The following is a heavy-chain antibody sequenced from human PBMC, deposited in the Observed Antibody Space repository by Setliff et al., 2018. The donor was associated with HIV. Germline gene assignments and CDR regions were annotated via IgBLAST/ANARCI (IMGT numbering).Heavy chain of an antibody. D-gene: IGHD3-10*01. CDR3: ARRRGGTSRSFLDY. CDR1: GDSITNSFYF. CDR2: IYYSGNT. J-gene: IGHJ4*02. V-gene: IGHV4-39*07. Sequence: SETLSLTCTVSGDSITNSFYFWAWIRQPPGKGLEWIGSIYYSGNTYYNPSLNSRVTMSVGTSKNQFSLNLTSVTAADTAVYYCARRRGGTSRSFLDYWGQGNLVTVSS.